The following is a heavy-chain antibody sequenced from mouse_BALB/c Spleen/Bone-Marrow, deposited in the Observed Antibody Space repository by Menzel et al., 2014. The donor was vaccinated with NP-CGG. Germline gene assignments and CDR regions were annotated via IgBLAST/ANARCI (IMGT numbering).Heavy chain of an antibody. CDR1: GYTFTSYW. CDR3: ARRDYGIRENYYAMDY. Sequence: VQLQQSGAELARPGASVKLSCKASGYTFTSYWMQWVKQRPGQGLEWIGAIYPGDGDTRYTQKFKGKATLTADKSSSTAYRQLSSLASEDSAVYYCARRDYGIRENYYAMDYWGQGTSVTVSS. D-gene: IGHD1-2*01. V-gene: IGHV1-87*01. CDR2: IYPGDGDT. J-gene: IGHJ4*01.